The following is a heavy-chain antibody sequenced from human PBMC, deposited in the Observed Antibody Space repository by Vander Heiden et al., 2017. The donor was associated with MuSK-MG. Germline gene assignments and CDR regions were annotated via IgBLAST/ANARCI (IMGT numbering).Heavy chain of an antibody. CDR2: INSDGSST. V-gene: IGHV3-74*01. CDR1: GFTFSSYW. CDR3: ARVGGRDGYANFDY. D-gene: IGHD5-12*01. J-gene: IGHJ4*02. Sequence: EVQLVESGGGLVQPGGSLRLSCAASGFTFSSYWMHWVRQAPGKGLVWVSRINSDGSSTSYADSVKGRFTISRDNAKNTLYLQMNSLRAEDTAVYYCARVGGRDGYANFDYWGQGTLVTVSS.